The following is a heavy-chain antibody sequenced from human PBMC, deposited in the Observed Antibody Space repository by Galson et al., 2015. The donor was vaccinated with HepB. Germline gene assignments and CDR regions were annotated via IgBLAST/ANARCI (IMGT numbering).Heavy chain of an antibody. J-gene: IGHJ3*02. D-gene: IGHD3-10*01. V-gene: IGHV3-48*02. Sequence: SLRLSCAASGFTFSNSSMNWVRQAPGKGLEWVSYITGSGYTIYYADPVKGRFTISRDNAKNSLFLQMNSLRDEDTAVYYCARDAVVRGVPHAFDIWGQGTMVTVSS. CDR3: ARDAVVRGVPHAFDI. CDR2: ITGSGYTI. CDR1: GFTFSNSS.